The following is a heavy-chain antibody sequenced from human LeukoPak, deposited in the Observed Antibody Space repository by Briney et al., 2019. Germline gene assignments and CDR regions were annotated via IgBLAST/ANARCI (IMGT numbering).Heavy chain of an antibody. V-gene: IGHV4-38-2*02. CDR3: ARVSSSWYQDWYFDL. Sequence: SETLSLTCNVSGYSISSGYFWGWVRQAPGKGLEWIGSIYQRATVHYNPSLKSRVTMSVDTSKNQFSLKLSSVTAADTAVYYCARVSSSWYQDWYFDLWGRGTLVTVSS. CDR1: GYSISSGYF. CDR2: IYQRATV. J-gene: IGHJ2*01. D-gene: IGHD6-13*01.